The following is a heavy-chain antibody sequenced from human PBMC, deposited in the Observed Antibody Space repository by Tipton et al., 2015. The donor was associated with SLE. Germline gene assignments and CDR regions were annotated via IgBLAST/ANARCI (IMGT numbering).Heavy chain of an antibody. Sequence: TLSLTCTVSGGSISSSSYYWSWIRQPPGKGLEWIGYIYYSGSTNYNPSLKSRVTISVDTSKNQFSLKLSSVTAADTAVYYCARGRSGYDYWGQGTLVTVSS. V-gene: IGHV4-61*01. D-gene: IGHD3-3*01. CDR3: ARGRSGYDY. CDR1: GGSISSSSYY. CDR2: IYYSGST. J-gene: IGHJ4*02.